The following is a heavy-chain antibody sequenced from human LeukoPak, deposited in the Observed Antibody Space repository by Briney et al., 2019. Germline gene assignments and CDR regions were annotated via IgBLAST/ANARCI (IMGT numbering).Heavy chain of an antibody. J-gene: IGHJ4*02. CDR3: ARDLPSYGSGSYYPSYYFVY. CDR2: INPSGGST. V-gene: IGHV1-46*01. CDR1: GYTFTSYY. Sequence: GASVKVSCKASGYTFTSYYMHWVRQAPGQGLEWTGIINPSGGSTSYAQKFQGRVTMTRDTSTSTVYMELSSLRSEDTAVYYCARDLPSYGSGSYYPSYYFVYWGQGTLVTVSS. D-gene: IGHD3-10*01.